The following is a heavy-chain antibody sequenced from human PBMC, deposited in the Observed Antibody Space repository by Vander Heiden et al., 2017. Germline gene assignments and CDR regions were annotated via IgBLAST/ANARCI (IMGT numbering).Heavy chain of an antibody. CDR2: IFPGDSDT. CDR1: GFTFTNYW. Sequence: EVQLVQSGAAVKKAGESLKISCKGAGFTFTNYWIGWVRQMPGKGLEWMGIIFPGDSDTRYSPSFQGQVTISADKSTSTAYLQWHSLKASDTAMYYCARLPTATTWWFDRWGQGTLVTVSS. J-gene: IGHJ5*02. D-gene: IGHD4-4*01. CDR3: ARLPTATTWWFDR. V-gene: IGHV5-51*01.